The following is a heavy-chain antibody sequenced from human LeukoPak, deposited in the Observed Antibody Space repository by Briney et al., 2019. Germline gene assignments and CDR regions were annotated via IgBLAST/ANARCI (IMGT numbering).Heavy chain of an antibody. J-gene: IGHJ4*02. Sequence: ASVKVSCKASGGTFSSYAISWVRQAPGQGLEWMGGIIPIFGTANYAQKFQGRVTITADESTSTAYMELSSLRSEDTAVYYCASHYYDSSGYHYGFDYWGQGTLVTVSS. CDR1: GGTFSSYA. D-gene: IGHD3-22*01. CDR2: IIPIFGTA. CDR3: ASHYYDSSGYHYGFDY. V-gene: IGHV1-69*13.